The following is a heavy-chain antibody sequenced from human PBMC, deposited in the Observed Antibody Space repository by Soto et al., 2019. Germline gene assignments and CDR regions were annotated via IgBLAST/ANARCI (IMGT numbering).Heavy chain of an antibody. J-gene: IGHJ5*02. CDR2: ISYDGSNK. Sequence: QVQLVESGGGVVQPGRSLRLSCAASGFTFRSYAMHWVRQAPGKGLEWVAVISYDGSNKYYADSVKGRFTISRDNSKNTLYLQMNSLRAEDTAVYYCASSMVRGAGWFDPWGQGTLVTVSS. D-gene: IGHD3-10*01. CDR1: GFTFRSYA. V-gene: IGHV3-30-3*01. CDR3: ASSMVRGAGWFDP.